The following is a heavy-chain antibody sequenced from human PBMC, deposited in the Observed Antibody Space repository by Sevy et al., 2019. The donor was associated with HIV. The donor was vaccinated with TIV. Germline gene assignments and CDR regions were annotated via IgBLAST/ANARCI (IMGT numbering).Heavy chain of an antibody. J-gene: IGHJ6*03. D-gene: IGHD3-10*01. CDR1: GFTFSDYY. CDR3: VTGGSGSYYKGHYYYYYMDV. V-gene: IGHV3-11*04. CDR2: ISSSGSTI. Sequence: GGSLRLSCAASGFTFSDYYMSWIHQAPGKGLEWVSYISSSGSTIYYADSVKGRFTISRDNAKNSLYLQMNSLRAEDTAVYYCVTGGSGSYYKGHYYYYYMDVWGKGTTVTVSS.